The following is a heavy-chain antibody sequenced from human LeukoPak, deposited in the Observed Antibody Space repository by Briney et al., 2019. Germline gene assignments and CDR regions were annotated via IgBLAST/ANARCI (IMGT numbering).Heavy chain of an antibody. J-gene: IGHJ3*02. CDR2: ISYDGSKK. CDR1: RFTFSNYG. Sequence: GGSLRLSCAASRFTFSNYGMHWVRQAPGKGLEWVAVISYDGSKKYYGDSVKGRFTISRDNAKNSLYLQMNSLRAEDTAVYYCAREFDVKYAFDIWGQGTMVTVSS. CDR3: AREFDVKYAFDI. V-gene: IGHV3-30*03. D-gene: IGHD3-10*01.